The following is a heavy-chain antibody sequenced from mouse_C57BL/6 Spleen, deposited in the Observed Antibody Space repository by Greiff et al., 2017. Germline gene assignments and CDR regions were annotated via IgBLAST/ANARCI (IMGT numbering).Heavy chain of an antibody. J-gene: IGHJ3*01. CDR3: ARSDSNYGWFAY. CDR1: GYTFTSYW. Sequence: QVQLQQPGAELVKPGASVKLSCKASGYTFTSYWMHWVKQRPGRGLGWIGRIDPNCGGTKYNEKFKSKATLTVDKPSSTAYMELSSLTSEDSAVYYCARSDSNYGWFAYWGQGTLVTVSA. CDR2: IDPNCGGT. D-gene: IGHD2-5*01. V-gene: IGHV1-72*01.